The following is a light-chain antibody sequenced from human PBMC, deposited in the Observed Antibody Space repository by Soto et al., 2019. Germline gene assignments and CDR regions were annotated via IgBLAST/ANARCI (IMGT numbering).Light chain of an antibody. CDR3: QQSYSTPWT. Sequence: DLQMTQSPSSLSASVGDRVTITCRASQSITGYLNWYQHKPGKAPKLLIYAASSLKSGVPSRFSGSGSGTDFTLSISSLQPEDSATYYCQQSYSTPWTFGQGTKVEIK. CDR2: AAS. J-gene: IGKJ1*01. V-gene: IGKV1-39*01. CDR1: QSITGY.